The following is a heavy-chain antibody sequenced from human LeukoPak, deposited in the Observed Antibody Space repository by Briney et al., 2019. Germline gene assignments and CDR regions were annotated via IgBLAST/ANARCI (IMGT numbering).Heavy chain of an antibody. Sequence: ASVKVSCKASGGTFSSYTVSWVRQAPGQGLEWMGRIIPILGIANYAQKFQGRVTITADKSTSTAYMELSSLRSEDTAVYYCARDLRSTVVTPPYYYYYYMDVWGKGTTVTVSS. CDR2: IIPILGIA. CDR3: ARDLRSTVVTPPYYYYYYMDV. D-gene: IGHD4-23*01. V-gene: IGHV1-69*04. CDR1: GGTFSSYT. J-gene: IGHJ6*03.